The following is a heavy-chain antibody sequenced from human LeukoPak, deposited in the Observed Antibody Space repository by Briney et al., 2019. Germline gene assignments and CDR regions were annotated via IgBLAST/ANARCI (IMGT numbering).Heavy chain of an antibody. J-gene: IGHJ3*02. V-gene: IGHV5-51*01. CDR2: IYPGDSDT. CDR3: ATSSIVARGVWFDI. D-gene: IGHD6-6*01. Sequence: GESLQISCQGSGSRFTSYWIGWVRQMPGKGLEWMGIIYPGDSDTRYSPSFQGQVTISADKSISTAYLQWSSLKASDTAMYYCATSSIVARGVWFDIWGQGTMVTVSS. CDR1: GSRFTSYW.